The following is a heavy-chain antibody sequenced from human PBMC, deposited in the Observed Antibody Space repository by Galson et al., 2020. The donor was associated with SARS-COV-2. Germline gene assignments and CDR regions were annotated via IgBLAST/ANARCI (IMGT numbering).Heavy chain of an antibody. V-gene: IGHV3-30*04. Sequence: GGSLRLSCAASGFTFSSHALHWVRQASGKGLEWVAIISYDGSTKYNTDSVKSRFTISRDTSKNTLYLQMNSLTTEDTAVYYCARETLDYTSSNFDYWGQGTLVTVSS. J-gene: IGHJ4*02. CDR2: ISYDGSTK. D-gene: IGHD6-6*01. CDR3: ARETLDYTSSNFDY. CDR1: GFTFSSHA.